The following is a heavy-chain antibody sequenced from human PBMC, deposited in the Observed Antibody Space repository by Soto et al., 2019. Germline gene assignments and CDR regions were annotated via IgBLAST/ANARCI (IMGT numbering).Heavy chain of an antibody. Sequence: PGGSLRLSCEASGVTFIHHAMTWVRQAPGKGLEWVSSISESGATTYYADSVKGRFTISRDNSKNTLYLQMNSLRAEDTAVYYCAKDPRGYCTNGVCYGGFNWFDPWGQGTLVTVSS. V-gene: IGHV3-23*01. CDR3: AKDPRGYCTNGVCYGGFNWFDP. CDR2: ISESGATT. J-gene: IGHJ5*02. CDR1: GVTFIHHA. D-gene: IGHD2-8*01.